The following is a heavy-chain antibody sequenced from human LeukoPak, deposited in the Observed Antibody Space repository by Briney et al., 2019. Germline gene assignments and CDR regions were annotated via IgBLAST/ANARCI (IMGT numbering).Heavy chain of an antibody. CDR1: GYTFTSYG. CDR2: ISAYNGNT. CDR3: AREPLVVPAAILKFDP. D-gene: IGHD2-2*01. J-gene: IGHJ5*02. V-gene: IGHV1-18*01. Sequence: GAPVKGSCKASGYTFTSYGISWVRQAPGQRLEWMGWISAYNGNTNYAQKLQGRVTMTTDTSTSTAYMELRSLRSDDTAVYYCAREPLVVPAAILKFDPWGQGTLVTVSS.